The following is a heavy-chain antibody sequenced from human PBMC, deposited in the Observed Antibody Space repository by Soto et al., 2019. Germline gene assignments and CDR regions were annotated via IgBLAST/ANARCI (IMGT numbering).Heavy chain of an antibody. Sequence: QVQLVQSGAAVKKPGSSVKVSCKASGGTFSSYAISWVRQAPGQGLEWMGGIIPIFGTANYAQKFQGRVTFTADESTSTVYMELSSLRSEDTAVYYCARGLVAVAGLDYWGQGTLVTVSS. CDR3: ARGLVAVAGLDY. V-gene: IGHV1-69*01. CDR1: GGTFSSYA. CDR2: IIPIFGTA. J-gene: IGHJ4*02. D-gene: IGHD6-19*01.